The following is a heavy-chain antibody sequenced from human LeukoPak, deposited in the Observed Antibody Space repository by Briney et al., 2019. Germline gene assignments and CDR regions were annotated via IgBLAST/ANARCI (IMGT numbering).Heavy chain of an antibody. J-gene: IGHJ4*02. V-gene: IGHV1-2*02. CDR3: ARAYCSSTRCHRVDY. CDR1: GYTFTGYY. Sequence: ASVKVSCKASGYTFTGYYMHWVRQAPGQGLEWMGWINPNSGGTNYVQKFLGRVTMTRDTSISTAYMELSRLRSDDTAVYYCARAYCSSTRCHRVDYWGQETLVTVSS. D-gene: IGHD2-2*02. CDR2: INPNSGGT.